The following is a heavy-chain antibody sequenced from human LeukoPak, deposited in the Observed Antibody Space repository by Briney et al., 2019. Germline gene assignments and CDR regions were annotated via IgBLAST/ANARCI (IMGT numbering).Heavy chain of an antibody. Sequence: GASVTVSFKASGYTFIDYYLHWVRQAPGQGLEWMGWINPTSGGTDYAQKFQDRVTMTRDTSINTAYMELSRLTSDDTAVYYCARLVGLSTTASYWGQGTLVIVSS. CDR2: INPTSGGT. J-gene: IGHJ4*02. D-gene: IGHD5/OR15-5a*01. CDR1: GYTFIDYY. V-gene: IGHV1-2*02. CDR3: ARLVGLSTTASY.